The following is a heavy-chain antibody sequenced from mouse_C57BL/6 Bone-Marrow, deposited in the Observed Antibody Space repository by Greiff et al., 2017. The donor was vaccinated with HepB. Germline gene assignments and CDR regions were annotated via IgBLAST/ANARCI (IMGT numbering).Heavy chain of an antibody. J-gene: IGHJ3*01. V-gene: IGHV1-69*01. Sequence: VQLQQPGAELVMPGASVKLSCKASGYTFTSYWMHWVKQRPGQGLEWIGEIDPSDSYTNYNQKFKGKSTLTVDKSSSPAYMQLSSLTSEDSAVYYCARWGDYAWFAYWGQGTLVTVSS. CDR1: GYTFTSYW. CDR2: IDPSDSYT. D-gene: IGHD2-4*01. CDR3: ARWGDYAWFAY.